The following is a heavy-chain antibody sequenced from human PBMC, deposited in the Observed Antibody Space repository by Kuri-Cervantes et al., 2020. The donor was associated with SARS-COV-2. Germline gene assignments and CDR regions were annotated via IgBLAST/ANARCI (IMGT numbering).Heavy chain of an antibody. V-gene: IGHV3-30*18. CDR2: ISSDGKNK. J-gene: IGHJ4*02. Sequence: GGSLRLSCVASGFNFSTTDMHWVRQAPGKGLECVTFISSDGKNKKCMASGKGRFTISRDNSKNTLFLQMSSLRAEDASIYYCVKVSRGSPEYYWGQGILVTVSS. CDR1: GFNFSTTD. D-gene: IGHD1-26*01. CDR3: VKVSRGSPEYY.